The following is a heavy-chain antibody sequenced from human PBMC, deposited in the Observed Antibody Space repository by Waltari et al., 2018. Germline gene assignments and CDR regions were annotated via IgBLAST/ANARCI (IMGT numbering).Heavy chain of an antibody. D-gene: IGHD3-16*01. Sequence: QVQLQESGPGLVKPSQTLSLTCTVSGGSIRSGGYSLSRIPQHPGKGLEWIGYIYYSGSTYYNPSLKSRVTISVDTSKNQFSLKLSSVTAADTAVYYCARALGEIPGPCAFDIWGQGTMVTVSS. V-gene: IGHV4-31*03. CDR1: GGSIRSGGYS. J-gene: IGHJ3*02. CDR2: IYYSGST. CDR3: ARALGEIPGPCAFDI.